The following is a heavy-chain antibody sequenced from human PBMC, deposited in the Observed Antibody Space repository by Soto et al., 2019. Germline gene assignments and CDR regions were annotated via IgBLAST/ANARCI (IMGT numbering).Heavy chain of an antibody. V-gene: IGHV3-74*03. CDR3: ARAEVDY. CDR2: MTSDGRTI. Sequence: EVQLVESGGGLVQPGGSLRLSCAASGFTFGNFWMHWVRQAPGKGPEWVSRMTSDGRTIQYADSVKGRFTVSRDNAKSTMYLQMNSLRVEDTALYYCARAEVDYWGPGTLVTVSS. J-gene: IGHJ4*02. CDR1: GFTFGNFW.